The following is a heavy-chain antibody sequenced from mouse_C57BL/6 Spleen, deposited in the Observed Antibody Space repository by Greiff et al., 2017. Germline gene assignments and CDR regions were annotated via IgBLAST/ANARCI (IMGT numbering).Heavy chain of an antibody. CDR1: GYTFTSYW. Sequence: QVQLKQPGAELVKPGASVKLSCKASGYTFTSYWMHWVKQRPGQGLEWIGMIHPNSGSTNYNEKFKSKATLTVDKSSSTAYMQLSSLTSEDSAVYYCARCWDDWFAYWGQGTLVTVSA. CDR3: ARCWDDWFAY. V-gene: IGHV1-64*01. D-gene: IGHD4-1*01. CDR2: IHPNSGST. J-gene: IGHJ3*01.